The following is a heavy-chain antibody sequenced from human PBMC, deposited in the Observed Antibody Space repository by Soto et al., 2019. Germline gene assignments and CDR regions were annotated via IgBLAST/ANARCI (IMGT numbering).Heavy chain of an antibody. J-gene: IGHJ5*02. CDR2: IYYSGST. V-gene: IGHV4-59*08. CDR3: AGYGDYVVGWFDP. Sequence: PSETLSLTWTVSGGSISSYYWSWIRQPPGKGLEWIGYIYYSGSTNYNPSLKSRVTISVDTSKNQFSLKLSSVTAADTAVYYCAGYGDYVVGWFDPWGQGTLVTVSS. D-gene: IGHD4-17*01. CDR1: GGSISSYY.